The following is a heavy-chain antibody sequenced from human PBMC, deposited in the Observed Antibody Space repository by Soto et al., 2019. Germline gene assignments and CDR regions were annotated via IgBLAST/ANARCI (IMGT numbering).Heavy chain of an antibody. CDR1: GGSISSGGYS. CDR2: IYHSGST. J-gene: IGHJ4*02. Sequence: QLQLQESGSGLVKPSQTLSLTCAVSGGSISSGGYSWSWIRQPPGKGLEWIGYIYHSGSTYYNPSLESRVAISVDRSKNQFALKLSSVTAADTAVYYCARVAGNQMTTVTEVHFDYWGQGTLVTVSS. D-gene: IGHD4-17*01. V-gene: IGHV4-30-2*01. CDR3: ARVAGNQMTTVTEVHFDY.